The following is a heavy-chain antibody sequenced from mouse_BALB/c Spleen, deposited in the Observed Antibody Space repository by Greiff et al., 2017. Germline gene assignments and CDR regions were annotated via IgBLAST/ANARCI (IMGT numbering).Heavy chain of an antibody. D-gene: IGHD2-1*01. J-gene: IGHJ3*01. Sequence: EVKLVESGGDLVKPGGSLKLSCAASGFTFSSYGMSWVRQTPDKRLEWVATISSGGSYTYYPDSVKGRFTISRDNAKNTLYLQMSSLKSEDTAMYYCARHRGVSYGNYAFAYWGQGTLVTVSA. CDR2: ISSGGSYT. CDR3: ARHRGVSYGNYAFAY. CDR1: GFTFSSYG. V-gene: IGHV5-6*01.